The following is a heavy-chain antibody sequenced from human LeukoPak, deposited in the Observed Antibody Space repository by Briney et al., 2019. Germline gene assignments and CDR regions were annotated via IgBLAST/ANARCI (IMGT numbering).Heavy chain of an antibody. CDR2: IIPIFGTA. CDR3: ARVPGIAVAGTFFDY. V-gene: IGHV1-69*05. J-gene: IGHJ4*02. D-gene: IGHD6-19*01. CDR1: GGTFSSYA. Sequence: ASVKVSCKASGGTFSSYAISWVRQAPGQGLEWMGGIIPIFGTANYAQKLQGRVTMTTDTSTSTAYMELRSLRSDDTAVYYCARVPGIAVAGTFFDYWGQGTLVTVSS.